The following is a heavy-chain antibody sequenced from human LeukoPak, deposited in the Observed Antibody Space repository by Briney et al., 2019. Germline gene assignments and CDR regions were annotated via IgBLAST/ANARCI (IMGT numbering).Heavy chain of an antibody. Sequence: GRSLRLSCAASGFTLSSSGMHWVRQAPGKGLEWVAVIWSDGSNQYYANSVKGRFTISRENSNNTLYLQMNSLRAEDTAVYYCAKVGRSSTYYSGIDYWGQGTLVIVSS. D-gene: IGHD3-22*01. V-gene: IGHV3-33*06. CDR2: IWSDGSNQ. CDR1: GFTLSSSG. J-gene: IGHJ4*02. CDR3: AKVGRSSTYYSGIDY.